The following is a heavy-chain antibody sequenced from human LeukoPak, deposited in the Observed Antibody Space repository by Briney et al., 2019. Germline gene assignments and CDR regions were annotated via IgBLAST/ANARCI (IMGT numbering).Heavy chain of an antibody. J-gene: IGHJ4*02. Sequence: PGGSLRLSCAASGFTFSSYSMNWVRQAPGKGLEWVSYISSSSSTTYYADSVKGRFTISRDNAKNSLYLQMNSLRAEDTAVYYCARDRIVGATTDYWGQGTLVTVSS. CDR1: GFTFSSYS. CDR3: ARDRIVGATTDY. D-gene: IGHD1-26*01. CDR2: ISSSSSTT. V-gene: IGHV3-48*01.